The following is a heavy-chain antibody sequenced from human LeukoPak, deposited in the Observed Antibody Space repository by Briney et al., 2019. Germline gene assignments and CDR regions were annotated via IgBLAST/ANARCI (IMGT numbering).Heavy chain of an antibody. CDR3: ARRDLRSDAFDI. V-gene: IGHV4-59*01. CDR1: GGSISSYY. J-gene: IGHJ3*02. CDR2: IYYSGST. Sequence: PSETLSLTCTVSGGSISSYYWSWIRQPPGKGLEWIGYIYYSGSTNYNPSLKSRDTISVDTSKNQFSLKLSSVTAADTAVYYCARRDLRSDAFDIWGQGTMVTVSS. D-gene: IGHD5-24*01.